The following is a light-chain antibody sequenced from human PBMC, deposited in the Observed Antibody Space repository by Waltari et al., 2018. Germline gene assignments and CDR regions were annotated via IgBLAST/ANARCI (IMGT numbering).Light chain of an antibody. CDR3: QSYDSSLSGFV. V-gene: IGLV1-40*01. Sequence: QSVLTQPPSVSGAPGQRVTISCTGSSSNIGAGYDVHWYQQFPGTAPKLLIYENTTRPSGVPDRISGSKSGTSASLAITGLQADDEADYYCQSYDSSLSGFVFGTGTTVTVL. J-gene: IGLJ1*01. CDR1: SSNIGAGYD. CDR2: ENT.